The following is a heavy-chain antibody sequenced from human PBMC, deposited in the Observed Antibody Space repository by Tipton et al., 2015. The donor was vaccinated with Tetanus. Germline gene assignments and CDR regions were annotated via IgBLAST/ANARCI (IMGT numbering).Heavy chain of an antibody. CDR1: GGSINSQIFY. CDR3: ARHYYYDSSGYYRNHWYFDL. D-gene: IGHD3-22*01. J-gene: IGHJ2*01. CDR2: IYYSGNT. Sequence: TLSLTCTVSGGSINSQIFYWGWIRQPPGKGLDWIGSIYYSGNTYYNPSLKSRVTISVDTSSNQFSLKLSSVTAADTAFYYCARHYYYDSSGYYRNHWYFDLWGRGTLVTVSS. V-gene: IGHV4-39*01.